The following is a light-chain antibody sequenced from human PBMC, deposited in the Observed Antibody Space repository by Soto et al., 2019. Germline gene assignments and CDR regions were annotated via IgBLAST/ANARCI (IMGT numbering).Light chain of an antibody. V-gene: IGLV2-8*01. J-gene: IGLJ1*01. CDR3: SSYAGSSDV. CDR2: EVS. CDR1: SSDVGGYNY. Sequence: QSALTQPPSASGSPGQSVTISCTGTSSDVGGYNYVSWYQQHPGKAPKLMIYEVSKRPSGVPDRFSGSKSGNTASLTVSGLQAEDEADYYCSSYAGSSDVFGTGTKLTVL.